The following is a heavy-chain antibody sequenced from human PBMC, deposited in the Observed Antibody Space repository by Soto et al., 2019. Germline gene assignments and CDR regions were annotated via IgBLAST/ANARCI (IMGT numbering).Heavy chain of an antibody. J-gene: IGHJ6*03. CDR2: IYWDDDK. V-gene: IGHV2-5*02. D-gene: IGHD3-16*01. Sequence: QLTLKESGPPLVKPTQTLTLTCTFSGFSLSTSGVGVGWIRQPPGKALEWLALIYWDDDKRYSPSLKSRLTITKDTTKNQVVLTMTNMDPVDTATYCRAHMKGHVSGSRPYYYMDVWGKGTTVTVSS. CDR3: AHMKGHVSGSRPYYYMDV. CDR1: GFSLSTSGVG.